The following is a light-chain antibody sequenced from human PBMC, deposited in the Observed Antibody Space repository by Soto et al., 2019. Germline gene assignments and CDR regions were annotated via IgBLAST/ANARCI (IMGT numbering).Light chain of an antibody. V-gene: IGKV3D-20*02. CDR1: QSVGSRS. CDR2: EIS. CDR3: QQRSHCPPIT. Sequence: EIVITQSPATLSRSAGERSTLPWRASQSVGSRSLGWYQKKPGQAPRLVTFEISNRATGIPDRFFSGRSCRNFALTISSLENEDDAVYYCQQRSHCPPITLGQGTRLEIK. J-gene: IGKJ5*01.